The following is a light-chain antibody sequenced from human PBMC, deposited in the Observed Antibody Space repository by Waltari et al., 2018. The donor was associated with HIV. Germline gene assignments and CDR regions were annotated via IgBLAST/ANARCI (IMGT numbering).Light chain of an antibody. CDR2: RNT. Sequence: QSVLTQPPSASGTPGQRATISCSGSSYTLGSNYVPWAQDLPGMAPKLLIYRNTQRPSGVPDRFSGSKSGTSASLAISGLRSEDEADYYCAAWDDSLSGPWVFGGGTKLTVL. CDR1: SYTLGSNY. J-gene: IGLJ3*02. V-gene: IGLV1-47*01. CDR3: AAWDDSLSGPWV.